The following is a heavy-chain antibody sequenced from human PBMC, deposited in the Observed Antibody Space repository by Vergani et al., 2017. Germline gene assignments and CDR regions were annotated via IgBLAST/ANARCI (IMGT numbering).Heavy chain of an antibody. Sequence: QVQLVQSGAEVKKPGASVKVSCKASGYTFTGYYMHWVRQAPGQGLEWMGWINPNRGGTHYEQKFQGRVTMTRDTSSSTAYMELSRLRSDDTAVLYCARLGFSTAAAQNDAFDIWGQGTMVTVSS. V-gene: IGHV1-2*02. CDR3: ARLGFSTAAAQNDAFDI. CDR2: INPNRGGT. J-gene: IGHJ3*02. D-gene: IGHD6-13*01. CDR1: GYTFTGYY.